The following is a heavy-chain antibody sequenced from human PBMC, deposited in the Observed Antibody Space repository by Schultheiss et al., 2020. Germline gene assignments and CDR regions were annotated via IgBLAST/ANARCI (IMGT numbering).Heavy chain of an antibody. Sequence: SQTLSLTCTVSGGSISNSSYYWGWIRQPPGKGLEWIGEINHSGSTNYNPSLKSRVTISVDTSKNQFSLKLSSVTAADTAVYYCARSLGYCSGGSCSNYYYYGMDVWGQGTTVTVSS. D-gene: IGHD2-15*01. CDR1: GGSISNSSYY. V-gene: IGHV4-39*07. CDR2: INHSGST. CDR3: ARSLGYCSGGSCSNYYYYGMDV. J-gene: IGHJ6*02.